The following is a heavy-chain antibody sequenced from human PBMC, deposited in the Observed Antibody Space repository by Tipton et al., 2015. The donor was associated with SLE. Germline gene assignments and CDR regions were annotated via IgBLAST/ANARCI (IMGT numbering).Heavy chain of an antibody. V-gene: IGHV3-30-3*01. CDR2: ISYDGSNK. CDR3: ARDPSVPRYFDY. CDR1: GFTFSSYA. D-gene: IGHD1-1*01. J-gene: IGHJ4*02. Sequence: SLRLSCAASGFTFSSYAMHWVRQAPGKGLEWVAVISYDGSNKYYADSVKGRFTISRDNSKNTLYLQMNSLRAEDTAVYYCARDPSVPRYFDYWGQGTLVTVSS.